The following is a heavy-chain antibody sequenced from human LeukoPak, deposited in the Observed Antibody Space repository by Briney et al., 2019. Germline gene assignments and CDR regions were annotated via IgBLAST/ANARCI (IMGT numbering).Heavy chain of an antibody. CDR1: GLTFTNAW. V-gene: IGHV3-15*01. CDR2: IKSKTDGGTS. CDR3: ATDPGEWEPI. D-gene: IGHD1-26*01. J-gene: IGHJ3*02. Sequence: GGSLRLSCATSGLTFTNAWMSWFRQAPGKGLEWVGRIKSKTDGGTSDYAAPVQGRFTISRADSKNTLYLQMNSLKIEDTAVYYCATDPGEWEPIWGQGTMVTVSS.